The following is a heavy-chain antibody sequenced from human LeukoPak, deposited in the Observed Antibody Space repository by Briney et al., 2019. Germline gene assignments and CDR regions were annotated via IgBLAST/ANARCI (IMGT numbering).Heavy chain of an antibody. CDR2: ISYDGSNK. J-gene: IGHJ5*02. Sequence: GGSLRLSCAASGFSFSVYWMHWVRQAPGKGLEWVAVISYDGSNKYYADSVKGRFTISRDNSKNTLYLQMNSLRAEDTAVYYCAKDRSHDYSNWFDPWGQGTLVTVSS. D-gene: IGHD4-11*01. V-gene: IGHV3-30*18. CDR3: AKDRSHDYSNWFDP. CDR1: GFSFSVYW.